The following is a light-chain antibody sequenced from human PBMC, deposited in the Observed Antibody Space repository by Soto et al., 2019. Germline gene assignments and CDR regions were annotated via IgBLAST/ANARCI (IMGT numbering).Light chain of an antibody. CDR3: QQYGISPFT. Sequence: EIVLTQSPGTLSLSPGERATLSCRASQSVSSYLAWFQQKPGQAPRLLIYGASSRAAGIPDRFSGGGSETDFTLTISRLESEDSAVYYCQQYGISPFTFGGGTKVDIK. J-gene: IGKJ4*01. CDR2: GAS. CDR1: QSVSSY. V-gene: IGKV3-20*01.